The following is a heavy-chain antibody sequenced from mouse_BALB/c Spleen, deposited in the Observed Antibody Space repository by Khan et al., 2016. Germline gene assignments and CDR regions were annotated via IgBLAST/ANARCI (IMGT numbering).Heavy chain of an antibody. Sequence: QVQLKQSGAELMKPGASVKISCKATGYTFSSYWIEWVKQRPGHGLEWIGEILPGSGSTNYNDTFKGKAPFTADTSSNTAYMQLSSLTSADSALSYGARENWDEECWGQGTTLTVSS. V-gene: IGHV1-9*01. CDR2: ILPGSGST. D-gene: IGHD4-1*01. J-gene: IGHJ2*01. CDR1: GYTFSSYW. CDR3: ARENWDEEC.